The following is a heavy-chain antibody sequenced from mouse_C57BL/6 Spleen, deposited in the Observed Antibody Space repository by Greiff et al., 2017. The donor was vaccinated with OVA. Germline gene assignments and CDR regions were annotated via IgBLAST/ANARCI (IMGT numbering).Heavy chain of an antibody. Sequence: EVMLVESEGGLVQPGSSMKLSCTASGFTFSDYYMAWVRQVPEKGLEWVANINYDGSSTYYLDSLKSRFIISRDNAKNILYLQMSSLKSEDTATYYCARDDSNYSYWYFDVWGTGTTVTVSS. CDR2: INYDGSST. CDR3: ARDDSNYSYWYFDV. V-gene: IGHV5-16*01. J-gene: IGHJ1*03. D-gene: IGHD2-5*01. CDR1: GFTFSDYY.